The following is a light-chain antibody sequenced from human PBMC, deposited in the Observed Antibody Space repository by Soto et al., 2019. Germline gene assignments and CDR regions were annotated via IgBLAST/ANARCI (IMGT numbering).Light chain of an antibody. CDR3: QQYRSSPPEFT. V-gene: IGKV3-20*01. Sequence: EIVLTQSPGTLSLSAGERATLSCRASQTISSNYLAWYQQKPGQAPRLLIFGASYRATGIPDRFSGSGSGTDFTLTISRFEPEDFAVYYCQQYRSSPPEFTFGPGTKVDIK. CDR2: GAS. CDR1: QTISSNY. J-gene: IGKJ3*01.